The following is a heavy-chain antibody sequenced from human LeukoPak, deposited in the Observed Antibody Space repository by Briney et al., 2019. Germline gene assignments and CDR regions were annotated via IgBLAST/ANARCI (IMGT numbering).Heavy chain of an antibody. CDR2: IYYSGST. D-gene: IGHD3-22*01. J-gene: IGHJ4*02. CDR3: ARDAYDSSGYSFDY. Sequence: SETLSLTCTISGGSISSYYWSWIRQPPGKGLEWIGYIYYSGSTNYNPSLKSRVTISVDKSKNQFSLKLSSVTAADTAVYYCARDAYDSSGYSFDYWGQGTLVTVSS. CDR1: GGSISSYY. V-gene: IGHV4-59*12.